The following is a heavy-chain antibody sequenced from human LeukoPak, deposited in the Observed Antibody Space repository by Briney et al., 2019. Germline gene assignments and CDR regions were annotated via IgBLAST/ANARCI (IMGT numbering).Heavy chain of an antibody. CDR2: INDYTGNT. Sequence: SETLSLTCDVFGGSFTDYFWTWILQSPGKGLEWIGEINDYTGNTNYNPSLNSRVSISLEKSKNQFSLELRSVTAADTAVYYCARGRIAKIVVVHSFHYGMDVWGQGTTVTVSS. V-gene: IGHV4-34*01. J-gene: IGHJ6*02. CDR1: GGSFTDYF. CDR3: ARGRIAKIVVVHSFHYGMDV. D-gene: IGHD3-22*01.